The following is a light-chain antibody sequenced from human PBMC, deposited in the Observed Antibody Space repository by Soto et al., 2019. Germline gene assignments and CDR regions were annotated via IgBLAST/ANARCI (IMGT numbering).Light chain of an antibody. CDR3: CSYAGRSTWDVV. V-gene: IGLV2-23*01. CDR1: SSDVGGSGL. Sequence: QSVLTQPASVSGSPAQSITLSCTGSSSDVGGSGLVSWYQFHPGKAPKLLIFEGFKRPSGVSNRFSGSKSGSTASLTISGLQTEDEADYYCCSYAGRSTWDVVFGGGTKVTVL. J-gene: IGLJ2*01. CDR2: EGF.